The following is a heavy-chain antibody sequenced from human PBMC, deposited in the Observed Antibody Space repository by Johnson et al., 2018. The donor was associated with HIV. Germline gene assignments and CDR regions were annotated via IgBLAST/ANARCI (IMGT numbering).Heavy chain of an antibody. D-gene: IGHD1-26*01. CDR1: GFTFSSYA. J-gene: IGHJ3*02. Sequence: QVQLVESGGGVVQPGRFLRLSCAASGFTFSSYAMHWVRQAPGKGLEWVAVISYDGSNKYYADSVKGRFTISRDNSNNTLYLQMNSLRAEDTALYYCAKDFPKWEDGDAFDIWGQGTMVTVSS. V-gene: IGHV3-30-3*01. CDR3: AKDFPKWEDGDAFDI. CDR2: ISYDGSNK.